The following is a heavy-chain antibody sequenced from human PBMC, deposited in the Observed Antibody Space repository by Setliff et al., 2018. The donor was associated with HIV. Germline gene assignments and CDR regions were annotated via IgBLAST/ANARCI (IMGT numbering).Heavy chain of an antibody. J-gene: IGHJ3*02. V-gene: IGHV5-51*01. CDR2: IYPRDSRI. CDR1: EYAFSNYW. CDR3: VRYDVYEYGYQVFDI. Sequence: GESLKISCVGSEYAFSNYWIGWVRQMPGKGLEWMGIIYPRDSRIRYSPSFQGQVTFSVDKSLNTAYLQWSSLKVSDSAIYYCVRYDVYEYGYQVFDIWGQGTTVTVSS. D-gene: IGHD5-12*01.